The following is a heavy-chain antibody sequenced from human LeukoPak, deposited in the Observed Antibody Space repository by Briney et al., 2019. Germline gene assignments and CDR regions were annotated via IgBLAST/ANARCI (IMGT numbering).Heavy chain of an antibody. J-gene: IGHJ4*02. Sequence: SGGSLRLSCAASGFTFSSYWMHWVRHAPGKGLVWVSRINSDGSSTSYADSVKGRFTISRDNAKNTLYLQMNSLRAEDTAVYYCARHLSPRSAAGRPRLYYFDYWGQGTLATVS. D-gene: IGHD6-13*01. CDR1: GFTFSSYW. V-gene: IGHV3-74*01. CDR2: INSDGSST. CDR3: ARHLSPRSAAGRPRLYYFDY.